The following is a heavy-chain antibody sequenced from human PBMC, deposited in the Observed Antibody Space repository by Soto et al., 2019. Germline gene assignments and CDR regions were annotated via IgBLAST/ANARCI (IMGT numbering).Heavy chain of an antibody. V-gene: IGHV1-69*02. D-gene: IGHD3-22*01. CDR2: IIPVLDIT. CDR1: GGIFSNYP. Sequence: QVHLVQSGTEVKKPGSSVTVSCKAYGGIFSNYPFTWVRQAPGQGLEWMGRIIPVLDITNYAQKFQDRITLTADKSTSTVYMEVSSLRSEDTAIYYCATTYYYDSTGYFTDWGPGTLVTVSS. CDR3: ATTYYYDSTGYFTD. J-gene: IGHJ4*01.